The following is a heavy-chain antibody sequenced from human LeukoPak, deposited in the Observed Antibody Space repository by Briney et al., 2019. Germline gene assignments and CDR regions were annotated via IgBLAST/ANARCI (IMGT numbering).Heavy chain of an antibody. V-gene: IGHV3-21*01. CDR1: GFTFSSYS. J-gene: IGHJ4*02. D-gene: IGHD4-17*01. Sequence: GGSLRLSCAASGFTFSSYSMNWVRQAPGKGLEWVSSISSSSSYIYYADSVKGRFTISRDNAKNSLYLQMNSLRAEDTAVYYCARSRTYGDYGRGLDYWGQGTLVTVSS. CDR3: ARSRTYGDYGRGLDY. CDR2: ISSSSSYI.